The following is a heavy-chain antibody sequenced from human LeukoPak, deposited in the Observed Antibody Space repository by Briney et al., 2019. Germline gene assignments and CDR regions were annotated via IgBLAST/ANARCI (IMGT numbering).Heavy chain of an antibody. CDR3: ARSPSRSGWWDSDY. J-gene: IGHJ4*02. Sequence: PSETLSLTCTVSRGSISSYYWSWIRQPPGKGLEWIGYIYYSGSTNYNPSLKSRVTISVDTSKNQFSLKLSSVTAADTAVYYCARSPSRSGWWDSDYWGQGTLVTVSS. CDR1: RGSISSYY. D-gene: IGHD6-19*01. V-gene: IGHV4-59*01. CDR2: IYYSGST.